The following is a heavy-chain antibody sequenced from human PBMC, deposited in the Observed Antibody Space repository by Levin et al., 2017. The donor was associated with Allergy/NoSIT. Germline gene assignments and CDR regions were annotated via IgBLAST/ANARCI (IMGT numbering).Heavy chain of an antibody. CDR3: AKSHGAQTDYYYYGMDV. J-gene: IGHJ6*02. Sequence: HPGGSLRLSCAASGFTFSSYGMHWVRQAPGKGLEWVAVISYDGSNKYYADSVKGRFTISRDNSKNTLYLQMNSLRAEDTAVYYCAKSHGAQTDYYYYGMDVWGQGTTVTVSS. CDR2: ISYDGSNK. CDR1: GFTFSSYG. D-gene: IGHD4-17*01. V-gene: IGHV3-30*18.